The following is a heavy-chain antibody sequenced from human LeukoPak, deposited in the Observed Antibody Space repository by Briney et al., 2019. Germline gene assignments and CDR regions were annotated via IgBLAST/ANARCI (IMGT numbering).Heavy chain of an antibody. J-gene: IGHJ4*02. CDR3: ARDEVKGWLGEKTHDY. D-gene: IGHD3-16*01. V-gene: IGHV3-48*03. CDR2: ISSSGSTI. Sequence: PGGSLRLSCAASGFTFSSYGMNWVRQAPGKGLEWVSYISSSGSTIYYADSVKGRFTISRDNAKNSLYLQMNSLRAEDTAVYYCARDEVKGWLGEKTHDYWGQGTLVTVSS. CDR1: GFTFSSYG.